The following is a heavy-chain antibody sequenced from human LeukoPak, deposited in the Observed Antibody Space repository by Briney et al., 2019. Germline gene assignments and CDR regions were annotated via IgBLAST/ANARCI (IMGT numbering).Heavy chain of an antibody. D-gene: IGHD6-19*01. CDR1: GFTFSSYA. Sequence: GGSLRLSCAASGFTFSSYAMIWVRQAPGKGLEWVSVISGSGGSTYYSDSVKGRFTISRDNSKNTLYLQMNSLRAEDTAVYYCAKDRVRIAVAPFDYWGQGTLVTVSS. CDR3: AKDRVRIAVAPFDY. CDR2: ISGSGGST. J-gene: IGHJ4*02. V-gene: IGHV3-23*01.